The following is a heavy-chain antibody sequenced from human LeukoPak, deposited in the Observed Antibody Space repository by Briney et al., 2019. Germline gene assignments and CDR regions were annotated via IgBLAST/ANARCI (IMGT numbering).Heavy chain of an antibody. D-gene: IGHD5-18*01. CDR3: ARDKQPGDY. CDR1: GGSISRHY. Sequence: PSETLSLTCTVSGGSISRHYWSWIRQPPGKGLEWIGYIYYSGSTNYSPSLKSRVTISVDTSKDQFSLELSSVTAADTAVYYCARDKQPGDYWGQGTLVTVSS. V-gene: IGHV4-59*11. J-gene: IGHJ4*02. CDR2: IYYSGST.